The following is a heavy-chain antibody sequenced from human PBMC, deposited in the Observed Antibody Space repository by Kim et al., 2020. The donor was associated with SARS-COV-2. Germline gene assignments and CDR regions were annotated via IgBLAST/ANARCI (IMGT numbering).Heavy chain of an antibody. V-gene: IGHV3-74*01. CDR2: IKTDGSNT. D-gene: IGHD2-2*01. Sequence: GGSLRLSCAASGFSFSSFWMHWVRQAPGKGLVWVSRIKTDGSNTVYADSVKGRFTISRDNAKSTLYLQMDSLRAEDSAVYFCARETYIGGSYHEDYWGQGTLVTVSS. CDR3: ARETYIGGSYHEDY. J-gene: IGHJ4*02. CDR1: GFSFSSFW.